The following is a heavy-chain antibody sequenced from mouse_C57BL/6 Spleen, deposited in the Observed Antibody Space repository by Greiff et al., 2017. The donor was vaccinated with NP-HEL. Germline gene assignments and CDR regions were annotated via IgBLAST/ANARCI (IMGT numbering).Heavy chain of an antibody. CDR2: ISNGGGST. CDR1: GFTFSDYY. CDR3: ARHDTHFDY. V-gene: IGHV5-12*01. J-gene: IGHJ2*01. Sequence: EVMLVESGGGLVQPGGSLKLSCAASGFTFSDYYMYWVRQTPEKRLEWVAYISNGGGSTHYPDTVKGRFTISRDNAKNTLYLQMSRLKSEDTAMYYCARHDTHFDYWGQGTTLTVSS.